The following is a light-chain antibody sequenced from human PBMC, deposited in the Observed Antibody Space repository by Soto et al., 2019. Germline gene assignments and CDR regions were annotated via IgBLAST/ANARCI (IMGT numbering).Light chain of an antibody. Sequence: AIQLTQSPSSLSASVGDRVTITCRASQGISGALAWYQQKPVKAPKLLIYDASSLESGVPSRFSGSGSGTDFTLTISSLQPKDFATYYCQQFNSYPRTFGQGTKVEIK. V-gene: IGKV1-13*02. CDR1: QGISGA. J-gene: IGKJ1*01. CDR2: DAS. CDR3: QQFNSYPRT.